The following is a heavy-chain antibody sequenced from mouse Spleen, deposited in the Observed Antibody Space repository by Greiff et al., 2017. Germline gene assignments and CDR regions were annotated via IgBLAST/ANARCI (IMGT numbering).Heavy chain of an antibody. CDR2: ISSGGST. CDR3: ARERLRLQYFDV. D-gene: IGHD1-2*01. V-gene: IGHV5-6-5*01. J-gene: IGHJ1*01. Sequence: DVMLVESGGGLVKPGGSLKLSCAASGFTFSSYAMSWVRQTPEKRLEWVASISSGGSTYYPDSVKGRFTISRDNARNILYLQMSSLRSEDTAMYYCARERLRLQYFDVWGAGTTVTVSS. CDR1: GFTFSSYA.